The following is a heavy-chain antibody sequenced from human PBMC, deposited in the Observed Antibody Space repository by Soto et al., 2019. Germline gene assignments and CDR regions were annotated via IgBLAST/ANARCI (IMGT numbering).Heavy chain of an antibody. D-gene: IGHD2-15*01. J-gene: IGHJ4*02. Sequence: EVQLVASGGGLVQPGRSLRLSCAASGFTFDDYAMHWVRQAPGKGLEWVSGISWNSGSIGYADSVKGRFTISRDNAKNSLYLQMNSLRAEDSALYYCSKDITLEVVVAATSIDYGGQGTLVTVSP. CDR2: ISWNSGSI. CDR3: SKDITLEVVVAATSIDY. V-gene: IGHV3-9*01. CDR1: GFTFDDYA.